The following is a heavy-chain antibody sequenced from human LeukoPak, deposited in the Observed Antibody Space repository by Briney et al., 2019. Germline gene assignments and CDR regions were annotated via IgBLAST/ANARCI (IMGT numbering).Heavy chain of an antibody. Sequence: SHTLSLTCTVAGGSISSYCGSSIRHPPGKGLEWIGYIYHSGSTYYNPSLKSRVTISVDRSKNQFSLKLSSVTAADTAVYYCAREGGNCSSTSCYYYYMDVWGKGTTVTVSS. J-gene: IGHJ6*03. V-gene: IGHV4-30-2*01. CDR2: IYHSGST. CDR3: AREGGNCSSTSCYYYYMDV. D-gene: IGHD2-2*01. CDR1: GGSISSYC.